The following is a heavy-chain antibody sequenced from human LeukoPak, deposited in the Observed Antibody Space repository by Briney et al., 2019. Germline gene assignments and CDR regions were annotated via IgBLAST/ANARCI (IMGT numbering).Heavy chain of an antibody. V-gene: IGHV4-4*07. Sequence: PSETLSLTCTVSGGSISNYYWSWIRQPAGKGLEWIGRINISGSTNYNPSLKSRVTMSVDTSKNHFSLKLTSVTAADTAVYYCASGYCGGACQLGGVDMWGQGTMVTVSS. J-gene: IGHJ3*02. D-gene: IGHD2-21*02. CDR3: ASGYCGGACQLGGVDM. CDR1: GGSISNYY. CDR2: INISGST.